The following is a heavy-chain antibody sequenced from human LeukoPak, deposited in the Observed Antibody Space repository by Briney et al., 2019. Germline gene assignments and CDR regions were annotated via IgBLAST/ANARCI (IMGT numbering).Heavy chain of an antibody. J-gene: IGHJ4*02. CDR2: IWHDGSYK. Sequence: PARSLRLSCAASGFTFSSYGIHWVRQAPGKGLEWVAVIWHDGSYKYYADSVKGRFTISRDNSKNMLFLEMNSLRAEDTAVYYCARESTGSYSGIDYWGQGTPVTVSA. CDR3: ARESTGSYSGIDY. CDR1: GFTFSSYG. V-gene: IGHV3-33*01. D-gene: IGHD1-26*01.